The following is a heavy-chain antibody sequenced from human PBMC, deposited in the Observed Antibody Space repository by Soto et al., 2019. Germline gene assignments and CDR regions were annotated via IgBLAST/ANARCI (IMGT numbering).Heavy chain of an antibody. D-gene: IGHD3-3*01. Sequence: QVQLVESGGGVVQPGRSLRLSCAASGFTFSSYGMHWVRQAPGKGLEWVAVISYDGSNKYYADSVKGRFTISRDNSKNTLYLQMNSLRAEDTAVYYCASGGFHHYLSYDFWSGYQEYGMDVWGQGTTVTVSS. CDR3: ASGGFHHYLSYDFWSGYQEYGMDV. V-gene: IGHV3-30*03. CDR2: ISYDGSNK. CDR1: GFTFSSYG. J-gene: IGHJ6*02.